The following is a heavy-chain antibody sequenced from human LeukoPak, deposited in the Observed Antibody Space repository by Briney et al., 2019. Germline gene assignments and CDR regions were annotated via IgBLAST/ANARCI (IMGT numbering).Heavy chain of an antibody. J-gene: IGHJ3*02. CDR1: GGSISSYY. CDR3: AREAWVTRGSFDI. CDR2: ICYSGST. V-gene: IGHV4-59*01. Sequence: SETLSLTCTVSGGSISSYYWSWIRQPPGKGLEWIGYICYSGSTNYNPSLKSRVTISVDTSKNQFSLKLSSVTAADTAVYYCAREAWVTRGSFDIWGQGTMVTVSS. D-gene: IGHD5-18*01.